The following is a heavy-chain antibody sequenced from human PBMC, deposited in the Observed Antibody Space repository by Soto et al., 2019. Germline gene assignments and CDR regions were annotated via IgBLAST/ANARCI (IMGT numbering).Heavy chain of an antibody. V-gene: IGHV3-30-3*01. Sequence: QVQLVESGGGVVQPGRSLRLSCAASGFTFSSYGMHWVRQAPGKGLEWVAVISYDGSNKYYADSVKGRFTISRDNSKNTLYLQMNSLRAEDTAVYYCARAYPASYYDFWSGYYTGAFDIWGQGTMVTVSS. CDR2: ISYDGSNK. J-gene: IGHJ3*02. CDR1: GFTFSSYG. CDR3: ARAYPASYYDFWSGYYTGAFDI. D-gene: IGHD3-3*01.